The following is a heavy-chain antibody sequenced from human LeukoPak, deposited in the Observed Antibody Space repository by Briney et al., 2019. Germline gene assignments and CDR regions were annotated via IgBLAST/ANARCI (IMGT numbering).Heavy chain of an antibody. D-gene: IGHD3-22*01. J-gene: IGHJ4*02. CDR3: ARDPPTYYYDSSGYYGY. CDR1: GYTFTSYA. V-gene: IGHV1-3*01. Sequence: VASVKVSCKASGYTFTSYAMHWVRQAPGQRLEWMGWINAGNGNTKYSQKFQGRVTTTRDTSASTAYMELSSLRSEDTAVYYCARDPPTYYYDSSGYYGYWGQGTLVTVSS. CDR2: INAGNGNT.